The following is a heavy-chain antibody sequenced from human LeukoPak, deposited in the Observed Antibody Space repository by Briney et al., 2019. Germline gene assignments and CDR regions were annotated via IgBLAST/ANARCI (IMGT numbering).Heavy chain of an antibody. CDR3: ARDLGAVVVIPRSGYYFDY. Sequence: PGGSLRLSCAASGFTFSSYSMNWVRQAPGKGLEWVSSISSSSSYIYYADSVKGRFTISRDNAKNSPYLQMNSLRAEDTAVYYCARDLGAVVVIPRSGYYFDYWGQGTLVTVSS. CDR1: GFTFSSYS. CDR2: ISSSSSYI. V-gene: IGHV3-21*01. J-gene: IGHJ4*02. D-gene: IGHD3-22*01.